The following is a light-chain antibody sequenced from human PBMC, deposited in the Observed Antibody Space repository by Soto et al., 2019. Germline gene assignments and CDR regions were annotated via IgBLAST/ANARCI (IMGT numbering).Light chain of an antibody. V-gene: IGKV3-20*01. CDR1: QSVSSNY. CDR3: QQYGSSRIT. CDR2: GVS. Sequence: EIVLTQSPGTLSLSPGERATLSCRASQSVSSNYFAWYQQKPGQAPRLLIYGVSSRATGIPDRFSGSGSGTEFTLTISSPQSEDFAVYYCQQYGSSRITFGQGTRLEIK. J-gene: IGKJ5*01.